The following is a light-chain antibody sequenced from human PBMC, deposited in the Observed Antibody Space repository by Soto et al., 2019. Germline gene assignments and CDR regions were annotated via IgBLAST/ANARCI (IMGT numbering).Light chain of an antibody. V-gene: IGKV3-20*01. CDR3: QQYGSSPLT. Sequence: EIVLTQSPGTLSLSPGERATLSCRASQSVSSDYLAWYQQKPGQTPKALIYRASSRATGIPDRFSGSGSGTDFTLTISRLEPEDFAVYYCQQYGSSPLTFGGGTKVDI. CDR1: QSVSSDY. CDR2: RAS. J-gene: IGKJ4*01.